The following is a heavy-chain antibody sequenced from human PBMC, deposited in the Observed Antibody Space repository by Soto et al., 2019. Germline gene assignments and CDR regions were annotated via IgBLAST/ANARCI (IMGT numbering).Heavy chain of an antibody. J-gene: IGHJ4*02. Sequence: XGSLRLSCAASGFTFSSYAMSWVRQAPGKGLEWVSAISGSGGSTYYADSVKGRFTISRDNSKNTLYLQMNSLRAEDTAVYYCAKDSYSGSWPHYFDYWGQGTLVTVSS. CDR2: ISGSGGST. CDR3: AKDSYSGSWPHYFDY. CDR1: GFTFSSYA. D-gene: IGHD1-26*01. V-gene: IGHV3-23*01.